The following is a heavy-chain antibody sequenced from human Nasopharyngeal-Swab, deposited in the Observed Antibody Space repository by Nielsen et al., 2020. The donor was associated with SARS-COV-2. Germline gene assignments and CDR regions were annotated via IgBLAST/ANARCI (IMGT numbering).Heavy chain of an antibody. CDR3: ARDRRDVDNQ. CDR1: GFDVSGNY. CDR2: MYAGGDI. D-gene: IGHD5-24*01. Sequence: GGSLRLSCAASGFDVSGNYMSWFRQAPGKGLEWVSAMYAGGDIYYADSVKGRSTISRDSSKNTLYLQMNSLRVEDTALYYCARDRRDVDNQWGQGTLVTVSS. J-gene: IGHJ4*02. V-gene: IGHV3-53*01.